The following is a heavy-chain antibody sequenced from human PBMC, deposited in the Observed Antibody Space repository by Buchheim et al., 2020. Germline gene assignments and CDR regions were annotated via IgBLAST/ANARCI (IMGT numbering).Heavy chain of an antibody. V-gene: IGHV3-23*01. J-gene: IGHJ5*02. CDR3: ARGNWVQLWLRGSYWFDP. CDR2: ITGSGSST. D-gene: IGHD5-18*01. CDR1: GFTFSSYP. Sequence: EVQLLESGGGLVQPGGSLRLSCAASGFTFSSYPMTWVRQPPGKGLEWVSTITGSGSSTYYVDSVKGRFTISRDNSKNAVYLQLNSLRAEDTSVYYCARGNWVQLWLRGSYWFDPWGQGTL.